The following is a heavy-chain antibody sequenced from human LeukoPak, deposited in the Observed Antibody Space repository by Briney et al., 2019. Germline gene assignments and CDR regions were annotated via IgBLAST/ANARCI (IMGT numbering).Heavy chain of an antibody. CDR2: IYYSGST. J-gene: IGHJ5*02. V-gene: IGHV4-39*01. CDR1: GGSISSSSYY. Sequence: SETLSLTCTASGGSISSSSYYWGWIRQPPGKGLEWIGSIYYSGSTYYNPSLKSRVTISVDTSKNQFSLKLSSVTAADTAVYYCASNVDTAMVTRYWFDPWGQGTLVTVSS. CDR3: ASNVDTAMVTRYWFDP. D-gene: IGHD5-18*01.